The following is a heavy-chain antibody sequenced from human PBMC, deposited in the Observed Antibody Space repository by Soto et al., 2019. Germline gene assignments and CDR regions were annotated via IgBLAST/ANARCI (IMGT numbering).Heavy chain of an antibody. CDR3: AKDLLVLLVYVRAGMDV. V-gene: IGHV3-30*18. D-gene: IGHD2-8*01. Sequence: QVQLVESGGGVVQPGRSLRLSCAASGFTFSSYGMHWVRQAPGKGLEWVAVISYDGSNIYYADSVKGRFTISRDNSKNTLYLQINSLRAEDTAVYYCAKDLLVLLVYVRAGMDVWGQGTTVTVSS. J-gene: IGHJ6*02. CDR1: GFTFSSYG. CDR2: ISYDGSNI.